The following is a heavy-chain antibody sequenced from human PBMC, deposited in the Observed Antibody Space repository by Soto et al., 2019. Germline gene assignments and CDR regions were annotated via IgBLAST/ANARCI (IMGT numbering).Heavy chain of an antibody. V-gene: IGHV3-64*01. J-gene: IGHJ3*02. CDR1: GFTFSSYA. CDR2: ISSNGGST. Sequence: GGSLRLSCAASGFTFSSYAMHWVRQAPGKGLEYVSAISSNGGSTYYANSVKGRFTISRDNAKNSLYLQMNSLRAEDTAVYYCARGRIRGYSAFDIWGQGTMVTVSS. D-gene: IGHD1-1*01. CDR3: ARGRIRGYSAFDI.